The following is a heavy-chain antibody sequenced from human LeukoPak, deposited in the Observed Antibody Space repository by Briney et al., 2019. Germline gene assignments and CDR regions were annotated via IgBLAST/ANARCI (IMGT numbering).Heavy chain of an antibody. CDR3: AKGQPSYYYYMDV. D-gene: IGHD1-1*01. CDR2: ISWNSGSI. J-gene: IGHJ6*03. V-gene: IGHV3-9*01. CDR1: GFTFDDYA. Sequence: PGGSPRLSCAASGFTFDDYAMHWVRQAPGKGLEWVSGISWNSGSIGYADSVKGRFTISRDNAKNSLYLQMNSLRAEDTALYYCAKGQPSYYYYMDVWGKGTTVTISS.